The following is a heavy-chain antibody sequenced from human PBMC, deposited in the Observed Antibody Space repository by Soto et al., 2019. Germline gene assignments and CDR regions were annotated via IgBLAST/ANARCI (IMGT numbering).Heavy chain of an antibody. D-gene: IGHD2-21*02. J-gene: IGHJ4*02. CDR2: VSGSGGST. CDR3: AKSRRLLWSFDTFDY. V-gene: IGHV3-23*01. CDR1: GFTFSSNS. Sequence: EVQLLESGGGLVQPGGSLRLSCAASGFTFSSNSMSWVRQAPGKGLQWVSAVSGSGGSTYYAVSVKGWFTISADNSEKTLYLQPIALRAEDTAVYYCAKSRRLLWSFDTFDYWGQATLVTVSS.